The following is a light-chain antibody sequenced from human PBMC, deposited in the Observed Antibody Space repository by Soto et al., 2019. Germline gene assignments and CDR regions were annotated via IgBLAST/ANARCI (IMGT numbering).Light chain of an antibody. CDR1: QRVGSSY. V-gene: IGKV3-20*01. Sequence: ESVLTHSPGILSLSPGEIATLSCRASQRVGSSYLAWYQQKPGQAPRLLMYATSSRATGIPARFSGSGSGTDFTLSISSLQPGDVGIYSCQQYHTWPPITFGQGTRLEIK. CDR3: QQYHTWPPIT. J-gene: IGKJ5*01. CDR2: ATS.